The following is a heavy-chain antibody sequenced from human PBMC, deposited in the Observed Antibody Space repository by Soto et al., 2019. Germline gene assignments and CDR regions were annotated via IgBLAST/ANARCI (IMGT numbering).Heavy chain of an antibody. CDR2: IHYSGTT. J-gene: IGHJ4*02. Sequence: PSETLSLTCTVSGGSMRNYFWTWIRQPPGKGLEWIGCIHYSGTTSFFPSYNPSLRSRVTISEDTPKNQFSLKLLSVTTADTAVYFCAAGEASSRNLAPYYLDFWGQGTLVTVSS. D-gene: IGHD6-13*01. CDR3: AAGEASSRNLAPYYLDF. CDR1: GGSMRNYF. V-gene: IGHV4-59*01.